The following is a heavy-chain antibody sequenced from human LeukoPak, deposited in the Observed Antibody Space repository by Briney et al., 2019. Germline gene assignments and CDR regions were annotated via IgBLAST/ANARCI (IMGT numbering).Heavy chain of an antibody. J-gene: IGHJ4*02. Sequence: GGSLSLSGAASGFTFCRYWMHWLGHAPGKGLVGVSRIYSDGSSTNYAHSVKGRFTISRDNAKNTLYVQMNSLRAEHTAVYYCARGGYQDYWGQGTLVTVSS. D-gene: IGHD3-16*02. CDR3: ARGGYQDY. CDR2: IYSDGSST. CDR1: GFTFCRYW. V-gene: IGHV3-74*01.